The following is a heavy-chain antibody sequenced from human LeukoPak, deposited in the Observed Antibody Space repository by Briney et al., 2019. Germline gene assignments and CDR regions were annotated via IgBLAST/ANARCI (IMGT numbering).Heavy chain of an antibody. CDR3: AKDWHFDP. V-gene: IGHV3-23*01. CDR1: GFTFSSEA. Sequence: GGSLRLSCLASGFTFSSEAMNWVRQAPGKGLEWVAGIIGGSGASTYYADSAKGRFTVSRDNSRNTVYLQMNRLRAEDTALYYCAKDWHFDPCGRGTLVTVSS. CDR2: IIGGSGAST. J-gene: IGHJ2*01.